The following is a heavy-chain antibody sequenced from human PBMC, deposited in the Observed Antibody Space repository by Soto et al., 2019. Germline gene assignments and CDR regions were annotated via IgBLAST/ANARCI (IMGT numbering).Heavy chain of an antibody. CDR3: AREEPHPAPLVF. V-gene: IGHV3-30-3*01. CDR1: GFTFSRYP. J-gene: IGHJ4*02. Sequence: GGSLRLSCATFGFTFSRYPIHWVRQAPGKGLEWVAGISFDETSKKYADSVRGRFTVSRDNSMSTIYLQMDSLETDDTAAYFCAREEPHPAPLVFWGQGTQVTVSS. CDR2: ISFDETSK.